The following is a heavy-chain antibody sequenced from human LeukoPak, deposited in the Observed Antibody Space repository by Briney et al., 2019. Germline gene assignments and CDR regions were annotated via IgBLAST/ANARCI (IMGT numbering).Heavy chain of an antibody. V-gene: IGHV3-30*02. CDR1: GFTFSSYG. D-gene: IGHD4-23*01. CDR2: IRYDGSNK. J-gene: IGHJ5*02. Sequence: LPGGSLRLSCAASGFTFSSYGMYWVRQAPGKGLEWVAFIRYDGSNKDYADSVKGRFTVSRDNSKNTLYLQMNSLRAEDTAVYYCAKARATVDINGLDPWGQGTLVTVSS. CDR3: AKARATVDINGLDP.